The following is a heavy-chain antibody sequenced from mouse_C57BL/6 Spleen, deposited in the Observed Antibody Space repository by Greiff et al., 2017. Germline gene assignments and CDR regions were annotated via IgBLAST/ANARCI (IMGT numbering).Heavy chain of an antibody. D-gene: IGHD1-1*01. V-gene: IGHV1-50*01. CDR2: IDPSDSYT. CDR1: GYTFTSYW. J-gene: IGHJ3*01. Sequence: QVQLQQPGAELVKPGASVKLSCKASGYTFTSYWMQWVKQRPGQGLEWIGEIDPSDSYTNYNQKFKGKATLTVDTSSSTAYMQLSSVTSEDSAVDCCARGGSSYGFAYWGQGTLVTVSA. CDR3: ARGGSSYGFAY.